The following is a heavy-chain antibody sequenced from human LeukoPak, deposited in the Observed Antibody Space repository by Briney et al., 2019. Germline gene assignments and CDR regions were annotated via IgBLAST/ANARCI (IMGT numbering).Heavy chain of an antibody. CDR3: AKGPHDYSNYPRYYYYMDV. CDR2: IRYDGSNK. D-gene: IGHD4-11*01. Sequence: GGSLRLSCAASGFTFSSYGMHWVRQAPGKGLEWVAFIRYDGSNKYYADSVKGRFTISRDNSKNTLYLQMNSLRAEDTAVYYCAKGPHDYSNYPRYYYYMDVWGKGATVTVSS. V-gene: IGHV3-30*02. J-gene: IGHJ6*03. CDR1: GFTFSSYG.